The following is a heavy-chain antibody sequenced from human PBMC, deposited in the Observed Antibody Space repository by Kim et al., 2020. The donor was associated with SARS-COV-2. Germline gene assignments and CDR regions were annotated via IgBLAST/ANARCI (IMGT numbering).Heavy chain of an antibody. Sequence: SETLSLTCAVSGGSISSSNWWSWVRQPPGKGLEWIGEIYHSGSTNYNPSLKSRVTISVDKSKNQFSLKLSSVTAADTAVYYCASGPCGGDCYDVPDAFDIWGQGTMVTVSS. CDR2: IYHSGST. V-gene: IGHV4-4*02. J-gene: IGHJ3*02. CDR3: ASGPCGGDCYDVPDAFDI. CDR1: GGSISSSNW. D-gene: IGHD2-21*02.